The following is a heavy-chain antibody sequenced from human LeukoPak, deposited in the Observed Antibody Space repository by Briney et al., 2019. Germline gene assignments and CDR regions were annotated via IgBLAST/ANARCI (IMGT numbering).Heavy chain of an antibody. Sequence: GGSLRLSCAASGFTFSSYGMSWVRQASGKGLEWVSAISGSGGSTYYADSVKGRFTISRDNSKNTLYLQMNSLRAEDTAVYYCAKELSVLLWFGEFLGFVYWGQGTLVTVSS. D-gene: IGHD3-10*01. V-gene: IGHV3-23*01. CDR1: GFTFSSYG. CDR3: AKELSVLLWFGEFLGFVY. CDR2: ISGSGGST. J-gene: IGHJ4*02.